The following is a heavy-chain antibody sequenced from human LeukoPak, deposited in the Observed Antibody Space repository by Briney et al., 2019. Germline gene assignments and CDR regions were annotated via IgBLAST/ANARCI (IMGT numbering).Heavy chain of an antibody. J-gene: IGHJ3*02. CDR3: AREIKRAFDI. CDR1: GGSISSGGYY. Sequence: TQTLSLTCTVSGGSISSGGYYWSWIRQHPGKGLEWIGYIYYSGSTYYNPSLRSRVTISVDTSKNQFSLKLSSVTAADTAMYYCAREIKRAFDIWGQGTMVTVSS. CDR2: IYYSGST. V-gene: IGHV4-31*03.